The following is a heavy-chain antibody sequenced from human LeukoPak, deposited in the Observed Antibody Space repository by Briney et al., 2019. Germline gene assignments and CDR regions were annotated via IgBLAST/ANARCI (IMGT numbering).Heavy chain of an antibody. CDR2: IWYDGSHI. CDR1: GFIFNSYR. V-gene: IGHV3-33*01. CDR3: AETADIAATGPDY. Sequence: GGPLRLSCAASGFIFNSYRMHWVRQSPGKGLEWVAVIWYDGSHIYDADSVKGGFTISRDNSKSTLYLQMNSLRAEDTAVYYCAETADIAATGPDYWGQGTLVAVSS. D-gene: IGHD6-13*01. J-gene: IGHJ4*02.